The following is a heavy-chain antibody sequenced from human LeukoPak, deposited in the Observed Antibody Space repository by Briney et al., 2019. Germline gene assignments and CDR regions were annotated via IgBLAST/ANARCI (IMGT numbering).Heavy chain of an antibody. Sequence: GGSLRLSCAASGFTFSSYSMTWVRQAPGKGLEWVSAISGSGGSTYYADSVKGRFTISRDNSKNTLYLQMNSLRAEDTAVYYCAKSLYGDYCCYYYGMDVWGQGTTVTVSS. CDR2: ISGSGGST. J-gene: IGHJ6*02. CDR1: GFTFSSYS. D-gene: IGHD4-17*01. V-gene: IGHV3-23*01. CDR3: AKSLYGDYCCYYYGMDV.